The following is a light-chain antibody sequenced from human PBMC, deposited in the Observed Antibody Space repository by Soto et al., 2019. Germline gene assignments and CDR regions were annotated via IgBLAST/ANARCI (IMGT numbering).Light chain of an antibody. Sequence: EIVLTQSPATLSVSLGERAALSCRASQSVASNLAWYQQRPGQAPRLLIYGASTRAITIPARFSGSGSGTEFTLTISSLQSEDFAIYYCQQYNNWPPAITFGQGTRLEIK. CDR3: QQYNNWPPAIT. CDR2: GAS. J-gene: IGKJ5*01. V-gene: IGKV3-15*01. CDR1: QSVASN.